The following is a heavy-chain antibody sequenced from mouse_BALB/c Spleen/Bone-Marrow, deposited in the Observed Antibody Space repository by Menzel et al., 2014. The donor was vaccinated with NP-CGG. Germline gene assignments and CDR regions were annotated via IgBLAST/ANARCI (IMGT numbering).Heavy chain of an antibody. D-gene: IGHD1-2*01. CDR1: GSDFSRYW. CDR2: INPDSSTI. J-gene: IGHJ3*01. CDR3: TRLHYYGYSAY. V-gene: IGHV4-1*02. Sequence: EVQLVESGGGLVQPGGSLKLSCAASGSDFSRYWMSWVRQAPGKGLEWIGEINPDSSTINYTPSLKDKFIISRDNAKNTLYLQKSKVRSEDTALYYCTRLHYYGYSAYWGQGTLVTVST.